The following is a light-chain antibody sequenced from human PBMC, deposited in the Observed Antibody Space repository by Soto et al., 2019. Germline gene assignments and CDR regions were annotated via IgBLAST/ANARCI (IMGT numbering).Light chain of an antibody. V-gene: IGKV3-11*01. CDR1: QSVGSY. CDR2: DAS. J-gene: IGKJ5*01. Sequence: EIVLTQSPATLSLSPGERATLSCRASQSVGSYLAWYQQKPGQAPRLLIYDASKRATGIPARFSGSGSGTDFTLTISSLQPEDFATYYCQQSYSTLEAFGQGTRLEIK. CDR3: QQSYSTLEA.